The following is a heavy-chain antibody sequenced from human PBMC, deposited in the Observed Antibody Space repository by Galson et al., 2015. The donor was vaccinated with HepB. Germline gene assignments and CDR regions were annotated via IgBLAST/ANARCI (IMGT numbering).Heavy chain of an antibody. Sequence: SLRLSCAASGLTFSSYWMSWVRQAPGKGLEWVANIKQDGSEKYYVDSVKGRFTISRDNAKNSLYLQMNSLRAEDTAVYYCARGHSGLYWGQGTLVTVSS. D-gene: IGHD6-19*01. CDR3: ARGHSGLY. CDR1: GLTFSSYW. J-gene: IGHJ4*02. V-gene: IGHV3-7*01. CDR2: IKQDGSEK.